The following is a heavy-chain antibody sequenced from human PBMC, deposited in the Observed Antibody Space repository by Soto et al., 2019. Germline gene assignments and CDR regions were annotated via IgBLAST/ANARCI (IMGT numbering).Heavy chain of an antibody. CDR1: GGTFSSYA. V-gene: IGHV1-69*13. Sequence: ASVKVSCKASGGTFSSYAISWVRQAPGQGLEWMGGIIPIFGTANYAQKFQGRVTITADESTSTAYMELSSLRSEDTAVYYCVVGGVDGYNLPYYYYGMDVWGQGTTVTV. D-gene: IGHD5-12*01. CDR2: IIPIFGTA. CDR3: VVGGVDGYNLPYYYYGMDV. J-gene: IGHJ6*02.